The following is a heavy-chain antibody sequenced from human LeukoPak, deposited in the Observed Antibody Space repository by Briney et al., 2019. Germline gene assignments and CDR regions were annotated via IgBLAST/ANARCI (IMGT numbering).Heavy chain of an antibody. J-gene: IGHJ4*02. D-gene: IGHD3-3*01. CDR2: ISYDGSNK. Sequence: PGGYLTLSCAASGFTFSSYAMQWVRPAPGKGLEWVAVISYDGSNKYYADSVKGRFTISRDNSKNTLYLQMNSLRAEDTAVYYCARDKDYDFWSGYLLPGDYWGQGTLVTVSS. CDR1: GFTFSSYA. CDR3: ARDKDYDFWSGYLLPGDY. V-gene: IGHV3-30-3*01.